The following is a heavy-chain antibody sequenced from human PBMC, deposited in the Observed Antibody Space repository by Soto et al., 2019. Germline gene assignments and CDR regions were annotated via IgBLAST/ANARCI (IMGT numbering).Heavy chain of an antibody. J-gene: IGHJ5*02. CDR2: ISYDGRKK. Sequence: QVQLVESGGGVVQPGRSLRLSCAASGFTFNSYAMYWVRQPPGKGLDWVALISYDGRKKFYADSVKGRFTISRDDSKQTQYLEMKSLRIEDTAVYYCVKGSPHSSYNWFDPWGQGTLVTVSS. CDR1: GFTFNSYA. CDR3: VKGSPHSSYNWFDP. D-gene: IGHD4-4*01. V-gene: IGHV3-30*18.